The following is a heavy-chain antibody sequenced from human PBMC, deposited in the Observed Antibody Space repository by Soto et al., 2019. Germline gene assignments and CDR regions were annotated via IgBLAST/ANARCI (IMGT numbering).Heavy chain of an antibody. D-gene: IGHD3-3*01. CDR2: IYYSGST. CDR3: ARLYDFWSGYYTNKNYYGMDV. CDR1: GGSISSSSYY. V-gene: IGHV4-39*01. Sequence: PSETLSLTCTVSGGSISSSSYYWGWIRQPPGKGLDWIGSIYYSGSTYYNPSLKSRVTISVDTSKNQFSLRLSSVTGAETAGYYCARLYDFWSGYYTNKNYYGMDVWGKGTRVTVSS. J-gene: IGHJ6*04.